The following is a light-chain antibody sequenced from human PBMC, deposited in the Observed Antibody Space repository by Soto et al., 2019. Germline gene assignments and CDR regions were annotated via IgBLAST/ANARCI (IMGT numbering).Light chain of an antibody. CDR1: QDISNY. CDR2: SAS. J-gene: IGKJ5*01. V-gene: IGKV1-27*01. Sequence: DIQMTQSPSSLSASVGDRITITCRASQDISNYLAWYQQKPGKVPKLLIYSASTLQSGVPSRFSGSGSGTDFTLTISSLQPEDFATYYCQQANSFPITFGQGTRLEIK. CDR3: QQANSFPIT.